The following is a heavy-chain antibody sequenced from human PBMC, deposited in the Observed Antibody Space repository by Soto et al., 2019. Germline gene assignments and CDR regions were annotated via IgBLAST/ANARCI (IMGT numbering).Heavy chain of an antibody. J-gene: IGHJ5*02. D-gene: IGHD6-13*01. Sequence: EVRLLESGGGLVQPGGSLRLSCAASGFTFTSYAMTWVRQAPGKGLEWVSTISGSGESTYYADSVKGRFTVSRDNSKNMLHVQMNSLRAEDTAVYYCAQEGLIAGSLNWFDPWGQGTLVIVSS. CDR1: GFTFTSYA. V-gene: IGHV3-23*01. CDR2: ISGSGEST. CDR3: AQEGLIAGSLNWFDP.